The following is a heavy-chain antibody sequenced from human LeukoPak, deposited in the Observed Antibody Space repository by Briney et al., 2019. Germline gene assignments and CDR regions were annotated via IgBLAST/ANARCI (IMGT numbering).Heavy chain of an antibody. J-gene: IGHJ5*02. D-gene: IGHD2-2*01. Sequence: GGSLRLSCAASGFTFSSYWMSWVRQAPGKGLEWVANIKQDGSEKYYVDSVKGRFTISRDNAKNSLYLQMNSLRAEDTAVYYCARDDCTSISCYHNWFDPWGQGTLVTVSS. V-gene: IGHV3-7*01. CDR1: GFTFSSYW. CDR2: IKQDGSEK. CDR3: ARDDCTSISCYHNWFDP.